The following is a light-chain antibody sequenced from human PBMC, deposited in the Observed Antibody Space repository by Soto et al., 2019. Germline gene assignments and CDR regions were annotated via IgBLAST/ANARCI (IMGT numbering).Light chain of an antibody. V-gene: IGLV2-23*03. CDR3: WSYAGRGTFGV. CDR2: EGS. J-gene: IGLJ3*02. CDR1: SSDVGSYNL. Sequence: QSALTQPASVSGSPGQSITISCTGTSSDVGSYNLVSWYQQHPGKAPKLMIYEGSKRPSGVSNRFSGSKSGNTASLTISGLQAEDEAEYYCWSYAGRGTFGVFGGGTKLTVL.